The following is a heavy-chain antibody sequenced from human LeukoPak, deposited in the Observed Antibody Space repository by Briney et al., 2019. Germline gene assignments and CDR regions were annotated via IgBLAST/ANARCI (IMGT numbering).Heavy chain of an antibody. J-gene: IGHJ5*02. V-gene: IGHV1-8*01. CDR1: GYTFTXYD. CDR3: ARGGNYYDSSGSGLFDP. D-gene: IGHD3-22*01. CDR2: MNPNSGNT. Sequence: GASVKVSCKASGYTFTXYDIHWVRQATXXXXXXMGWMNPNSGNTGYAQKFQGRVTMTRNTSISTAYMELSSLRSEDTAVYYCARGGNYYDSSGSGLFDPWGQGTLVTVSS.